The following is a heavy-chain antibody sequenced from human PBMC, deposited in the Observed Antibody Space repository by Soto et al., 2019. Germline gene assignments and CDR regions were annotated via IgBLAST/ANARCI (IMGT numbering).Heavy chain of an antibody. Sequence: GGSLRLSCAASGFTFSSYAMHWVRQAPGKGLEWVAVISYDGSNKYYADSVKGRFTISRDNSKNTLYLQMNSLRAEDTAVYYCARDSSGNSSSWYWHYYYGMDVWGQGTTVTAP. CDR3: ARDSSGNSSSWYWHYYYGMDV. J-gene: IGHJ6*02. V-gene: IGHV3-30-3*01. CDR1: GFTFSSYA. D-gene: IGHD6-13*01. CDR2: ISYDGSNK.